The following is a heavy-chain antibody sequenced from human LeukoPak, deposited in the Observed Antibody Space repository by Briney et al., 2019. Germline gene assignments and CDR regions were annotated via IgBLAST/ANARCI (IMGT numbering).Heavy chain of an antibody. CDR1: GDSIRSGGYY. V-gene: IGHV4-31*03. CDR2: IYYSGST. J-gene: IGHJ4*02. Sequence: SQTLSLTCTVSGDSIRSGGYYWSWIRQHPGKGLEWIGYIYYSGSTYYNPSLKSRLTISVDTSKNQFSLKLSSVTAADTAVYYCARDAYYDSSGYYYFDYWGQGTLVTVSS. D-gene: IGHD3-22*01. CDR3: ARDAYYDSSGYYYFDY.